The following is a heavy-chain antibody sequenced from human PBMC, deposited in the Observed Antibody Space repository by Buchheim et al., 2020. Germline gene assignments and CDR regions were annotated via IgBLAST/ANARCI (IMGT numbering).Heavy chain of an antibody. CDR3: AKDSPQGSGKHYYYGMDV. J-gene: IGHJ6*02. CDR2: ISYDGSNK. CDR1: GFTFSSYG. Sequence: QVQLVESGGGVVQPGRSLRLSCAASGFTFSSYGMHWVRQAPGKGLGWVAVISYDGSNKYYADSVKGRFTISRDNSKNTLYLQMNSLRAEDTAVYYCAKDSPQGSGKHYYYGMDVWGQGTT. V-gene: IGHV3-30*18. D-gene: IGHD3-10*01.